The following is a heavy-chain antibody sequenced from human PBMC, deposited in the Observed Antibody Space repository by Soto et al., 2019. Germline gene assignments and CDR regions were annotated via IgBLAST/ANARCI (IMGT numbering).Heavy chain of an antibody. CDR3: ARDLVVVAAGGDWFDP. J-gene: IGHJ5*02. V-gene: IGHV1-18*01. CDR1: GYPFNSYG. Sequence: VASLKVSCKASGYPFNSYGISWVRQAPGQGLEWMGWISAYNGNTNYAQKLQGRVTMTTDTSTSTAYMELRSLRSDDTAVYYCARDLVVVAAGGDWFDPWGQGTLVSVSS. CDR2: ISAYNGNT. D-gene: IGHD2-15*01.